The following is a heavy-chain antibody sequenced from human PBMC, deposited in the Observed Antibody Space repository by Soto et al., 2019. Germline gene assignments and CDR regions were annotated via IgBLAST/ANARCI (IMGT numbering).Heavy chain of an antibody. CDR3: AKDGFSGNSTNWFDP. CDR1: GFTFDDYA. J-gene: IGHJ5*02. Sequence: DVQLVESGGGLVQPGRSLRLSCAASGFTFDDYAMHWVRQAPGKGLEWVSGISWNSGSVGYADSVKGRFTISRDNTRNSLYLQMNSLRPEDTAFYYCAKDGFSGNSTNWFDPWGQGTLVTVSS. D-gene: IGHD3-10*01. CDR2: ISWNSGSV. V-gene: IGHV3-9*01.